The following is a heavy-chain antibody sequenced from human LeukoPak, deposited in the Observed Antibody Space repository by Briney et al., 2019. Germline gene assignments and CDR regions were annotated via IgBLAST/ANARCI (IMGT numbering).Heavy chain of an antibody. CDR1: GFTFSSYS. V-gene: IGHV3-21*01. Sequence: PGGSLRLSCAASGFTFSSYSMNWVRQAPRKGLEWVSSISSSSSYIYYADSVKGRFTISRDNAKNSLYLQMNSLRAEDTAVYYCARGANSGWYSAWGQGTLVTVSS. CDR2: ISSSSSYI. CDR3: ARGANSGWYSA. D-gene: IGHD6-19*01. J-gene: IGHJ5*02.